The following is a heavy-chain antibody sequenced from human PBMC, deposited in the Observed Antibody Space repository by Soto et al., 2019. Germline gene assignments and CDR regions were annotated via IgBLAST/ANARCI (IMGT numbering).Heavy chain of an antibody. J-gene: IGHJ4*02. CDR3: AIDRKWEPILY. Sequence: QVQLVQSGAEVRKPGATVKVSCKASGYIFTNYAITWVRQAPGQGRERVGWISANNGYTNYGHKFQDRVTMTADTSTISVFMELMGLTSDETAIYYCAIDRKWEPILYWGQVTLVTVS. CDR2: ISANNGYT. V-gene: IGHV1-18*01. D-gene: IGHD1-26*01. CDR1: GYIFTNYA.